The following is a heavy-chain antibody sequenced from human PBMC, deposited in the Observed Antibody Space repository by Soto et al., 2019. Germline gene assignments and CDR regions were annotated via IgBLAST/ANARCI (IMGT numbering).Heavy chain of an antibody. Sequence: QVQLVQSGAEVKKPGSSVTVSCKASGGTFSSYTISWVRQAPGQGLEWMGGIIPIFGTANYAQKFQGRVTITADESTSTADMGLSSLRSEDTAVYYCARGNHRWLQLWYFDLWGRGTLVTVSS. CDR2: IIPIFGTA. CDR3: ARGNHRWLQLWYFDL. V-gene: IGHV1-69*12. CDR1: GGTFSSYT. J-gene: IGHJ2*01. D-gene: IGHD5-12*01.